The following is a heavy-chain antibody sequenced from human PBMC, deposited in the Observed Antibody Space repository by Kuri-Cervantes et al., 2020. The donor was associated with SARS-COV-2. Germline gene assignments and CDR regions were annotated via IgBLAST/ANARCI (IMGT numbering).Heavy chain of an antibody. V-gene: IGHV3-73*01. Sequence: GGSLRLSCAASGFTFSGSAMHWVRQASGKGLEWVGRIRSKANSYATAYAASVKGRFTISRDDSKNTAYLQMNSLTAEDTAVYYCARDRYGYLSFVDNWGQGTLVTVSS. D-gene: IGHD5-18*01. CDR2: IRSKANSYAT. CDR3: ARDRYGYLSFVDN. CDR1: GFTFSGSA. J-gene: IGHJ4*02.